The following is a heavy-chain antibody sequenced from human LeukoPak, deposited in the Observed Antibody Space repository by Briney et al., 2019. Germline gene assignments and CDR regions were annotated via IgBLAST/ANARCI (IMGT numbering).Heavy chain of an antibody. V-gene: IGHV1-18*01. CDR2: ISAYNGNT. CDR1: GGTFSSYA. J-gene: IGHJ4*02. Sequence: ASVKVSCKASGGTFSSYAISWVRQAPGQGLEWMGWISAYNGNTNYAQKLQGRVTMTTDTSTSTGYMELRSLRSDDTAVYYCARVTPLQDETFDYWGQGTLVTVSS. CDR3: ARVTPLQDETFDY. D-gene: IGHD2-21*02.